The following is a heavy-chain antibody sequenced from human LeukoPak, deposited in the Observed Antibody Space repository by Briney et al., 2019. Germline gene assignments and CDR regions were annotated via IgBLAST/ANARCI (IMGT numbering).Heavy chain of an antibody. Sequence: GGSLRLSCAPSGFTFSSYGMHWVRQAPSQGLEWVSLISYDGSNKYYADSVKGRFTISRDNSKNTLYLQMNSLRTEDTGVYYCAKEPKPRPTVGYFQHWGQGTLVTVSS. J-gene: IGHJ1*01. CDR2: ISYDGSNK. CDR1: GFTFSSYG. CDR3: AKEPKPRPTVGYFQH. D-gene: IGHD1-14*01. V-gene: IGHV3-30*18.